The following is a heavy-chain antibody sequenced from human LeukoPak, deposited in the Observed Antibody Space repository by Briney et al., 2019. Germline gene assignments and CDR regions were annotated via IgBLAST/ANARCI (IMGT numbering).Heavy chain of an antibody. CDR3: ARDSAFDP. J-gene: IGHJ5*02. D-gene: IGHD3-10*01. CDR1: GYTFTSYA. CDR2: INAGSGNT. Sequence: GASVKVSCKASGYTFTSYAMHWVRQAPGQRLEWMGWINAGSGNTKYSQKFQGRVTITRDTSASTAYMELSSLRSEDTAVYYCARDSAFDPWGQGTLVTVSS. V-gene: IGHV1-3*01.